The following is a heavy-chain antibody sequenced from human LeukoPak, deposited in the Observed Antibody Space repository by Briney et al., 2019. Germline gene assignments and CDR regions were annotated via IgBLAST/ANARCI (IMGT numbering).Heavy chain of an antibody. CDR2: ISYDGSNK. D-gene: IGHD1-26*01. CDR1: GFTFSSYA. Sequence: PGGSLRLSCAASGFTFSSYAMHWIRQAPGKGLEWVAVISYDGSNKYYADSVKGRFTISRDNSKNTLYLQMNSLRAEDTAVYYCAKDTSGSYSSSDYWDQGTLVTVSS. CDR3: AKDTSGSYSSSDY. V-gene: IGHV3-30-3*01. J-gene: IGHJ4*02.